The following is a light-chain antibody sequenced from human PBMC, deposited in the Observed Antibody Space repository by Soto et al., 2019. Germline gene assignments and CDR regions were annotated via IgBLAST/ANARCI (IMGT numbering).Light chain of an antibody. J-gene: IGKJ4*01. Sequence: DIQLTQSPSFLSASVGDRVTITCRASQGIRSYLAWYQQRPGKAPKLLIYAASTLHSGVPSRFSGSGSGTEFTLTISSLQPEDFATYYCQQLNTYPLTFGGGTKVDIK. CDR2: AAS. CDR1: QGIRSY. V-gene: IGKV1-9*01. CDR3: QQLNTYPLT.